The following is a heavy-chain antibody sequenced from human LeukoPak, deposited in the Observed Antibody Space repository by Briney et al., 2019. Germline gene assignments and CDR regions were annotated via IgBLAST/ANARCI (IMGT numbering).Heavy chain of an antibody. CDR2: ISGSGGST. Sequence: HSSETLSLTCTVSGGSVSSGSYYWSWIRQPPGKGLEWVSAISGSGGSTYYADSVKGRFTISRDNSKNTLYLQMNSLRAEDTAVYYCAKDSHSSGYIWGQGTLVTVSS. D-gene: IGHD3-22*01. J-gene: IGHJ4*02. V-gene: IGHV3-23*01. CDR1: GGSVSSGSYY. CDR3: AKDSHSSGYI.